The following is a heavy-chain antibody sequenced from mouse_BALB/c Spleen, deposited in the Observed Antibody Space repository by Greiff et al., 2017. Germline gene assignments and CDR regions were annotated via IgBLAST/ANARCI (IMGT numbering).Heavy chain of an antibody. J-gene: IGHJ3*01. CDR2: INPGSGGT. Sequence: VQLQQSGAELVRPGTSVKVSCKASGYAFTNYLIEWVKQRPGQGLEWIGVINPGSGGTNYNEKFKGKATLTADKSSSTAYMQLSSLTSDDSAVYFCARSPDVAYWGQGTLVTVSA. V-gene: IGHV1-54*01. CDR3: ARSPDVAY. CDR1: GYAFTNYL.